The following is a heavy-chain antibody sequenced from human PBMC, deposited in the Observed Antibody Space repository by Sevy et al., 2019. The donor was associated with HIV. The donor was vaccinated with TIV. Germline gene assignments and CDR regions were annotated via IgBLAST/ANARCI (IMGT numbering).Heavy chain of an antibody. Sequence: GGSLRLSCAASGFPVSSNYMSWVRQAPGKGLEWVSVIYSDGSTSQADSVKGRFTISRDNSKNTLYLQMNSLRVEDTAVYYCARGKSGYGYGLDYWGKGTLVSVSS. D-gene: IGHD5-18*01. J-gene: IGHJ4*02. CDR2: IYSDGST. V-gene: IGHV3-66*01. CDR1: GFPVSSNY. CDR3: ARGKSGYGYGLDY.